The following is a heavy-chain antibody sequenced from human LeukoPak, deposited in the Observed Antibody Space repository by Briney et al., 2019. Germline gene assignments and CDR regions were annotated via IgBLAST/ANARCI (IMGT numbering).Heavy chain of an antibody. D-gene: IGHD3-10*01. CDR2: ISSSGSTI. V-gene: IGHV3-11*01. Sequence: GGSLRLSCAASGFTFCDYYMSWLRQAPGKGLEWVSYISSSGSTIYYAHSVKGRFAIARDNAKNSLYLQMNSLRAEDTAVYYCAREMCYGAGSYYNHLSYYGMDVWGQGTTVTVSS. CDR1: GFTFCDYY. J-gene: IGHJ6*02. CDR3: AREMCYGAGSYYNHLSYYGMDV.